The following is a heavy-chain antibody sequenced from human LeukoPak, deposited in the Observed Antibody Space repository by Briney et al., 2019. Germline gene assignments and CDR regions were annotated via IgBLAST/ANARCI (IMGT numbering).Heavy chain of an antibody. D-gene: IGHD4-17*01. J-gene: IGHJ4*02. CDR3: ARVSAAGLTTADY. Sequence: SETLSLTCSVSGVSISISNYYWGWIRQPPGKGLERIGSIYYSGSSTYYNPSLKSRVTISVDTSKNQFSLKVSSVTAADTAVYYCARVSAAGLTTADYWGQGTLVTVSS. CDR1: GVSISISNYY. V-gene: IGHV4-39*01. CDR2: IYYSGSST.